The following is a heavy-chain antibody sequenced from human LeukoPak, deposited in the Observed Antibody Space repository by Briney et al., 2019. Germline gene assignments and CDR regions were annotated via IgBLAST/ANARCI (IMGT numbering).Heavy chain of an antibody. J-gene: IGHJ1*01. V-gene: IGHV3-23*01. CDR1: GFTVSSNY. Sequence: GGSLRLSCAASGFTVSSNYMSWVRQAPGKGLEWVSAISGSGGSTYYADSVKGRFTISGDNSKNTLYLQMNSLRAEDTAVYYCAAHSRAYFQHWGQGTLVTVSS. CDR2: ISGSGGST. CDR3: AAHSRAYFQH.